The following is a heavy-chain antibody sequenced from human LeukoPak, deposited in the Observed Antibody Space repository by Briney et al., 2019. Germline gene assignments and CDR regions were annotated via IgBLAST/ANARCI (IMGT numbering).Heavy chain of an antibody. D-gene: IGHD3-22*01. CDR1: GGSINSSNW. CDR3: ARSDRYYYDSSKDHPLDY. CDR2: IFHSGST. J-gene: IGHJ4*02. V-gene: IGHV4-4*02. Sequence: SGTLSLTCAASGGSINSSNWWSWVRQPPGKGLEWIGEIFHSGSTNYNPSLKSRVTISVDKSKNQFSLKLSSVTAADTAVYYCARSDRYYYDSSKDHPLDYWGQGTLVTVSS.